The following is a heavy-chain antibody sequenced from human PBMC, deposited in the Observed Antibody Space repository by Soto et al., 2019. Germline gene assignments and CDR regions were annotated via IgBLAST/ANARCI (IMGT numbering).Heavy chain of an antibody. CDR2: ISSSSTYT. CDR1: GFTLSDYY. J-gene: IGHJ4*01. CDR3: ATSIQYYYDSSAYYPFDY. D-gene: IGHD3-22*01. Sequence: GGSLRLSCAASGFTLSDYYMSWIRQAPGKGLEWISCISSSSTYTKYAVSVKGRFTISRDNAKNSLYLQMNGLRAEDTAVYFCATSIQYYYDSSAYYPFDYWGQGTLVTVSS. V-gene: IGHV3-11*03.